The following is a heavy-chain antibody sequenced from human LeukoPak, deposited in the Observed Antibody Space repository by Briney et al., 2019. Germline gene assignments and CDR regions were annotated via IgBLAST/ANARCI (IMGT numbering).Heavy chain of an antibody. V-gene: IGHV1-18*01. CDR3: ARDRGYSSSWSPYYFDY. J-gene: IGHJ4*02. D-gene: IGHD6-13*01. CDR1: GYTFTSYG. CDR2: ISAYNGNT. Sequence: SVKVSCKASGYTFTSYGISWVRQAPGQGLEWMGWISAYNGNTNYAQKLQGRVTITTDTSTSTAYMKLRSLRSDDTAVYYCARDRGYSSSWSPYYFDYWGQGTLVTVSS.